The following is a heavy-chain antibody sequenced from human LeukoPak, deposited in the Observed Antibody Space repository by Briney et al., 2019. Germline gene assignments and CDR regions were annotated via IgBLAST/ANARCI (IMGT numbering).Heavy chain of an antibody. CDR2: ISAYNGDT. D-gene: IGHD6-13*01. J-gene: IGHJ5*02. V-gene: IGHV1-18*01. CDR1: GYTFTSSG. CDR3: VRDPTAAASTDDWFDP. Sequence: ASVKVSCKASGYTFTSSGISWVRQAPGQGLERMGWISAYNGDTNSAQKLQGRVSMTTDTSTNTAYMELRSLRSDDTAVYYCVRDPTAAASTDDWFDPWGQGTLVTVSS.